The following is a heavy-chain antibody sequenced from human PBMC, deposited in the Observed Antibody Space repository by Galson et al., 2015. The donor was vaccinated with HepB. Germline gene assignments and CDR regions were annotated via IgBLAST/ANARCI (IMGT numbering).Heavy chain of an antibody. D-gene: IGHD4-17*01. V-gene: IGHV1-2*06. CDR3: AREEQADYGDDSTPPRYYYYYMDV. J-gene: IGHJ6*03. CDR2: INPNSGGT. Sequence: SVKVSCKASGYTFTGYYMHWVRQAPGQGLEWMGRINPNSGGTNYAQKFQGRVTMTRDTSISTAYMELSRLRSDDTAVYYCAREEQADYGDDSTPPRYYYYYMDVWGKGTTVTVSS. CDR1: GYTFTGYY.